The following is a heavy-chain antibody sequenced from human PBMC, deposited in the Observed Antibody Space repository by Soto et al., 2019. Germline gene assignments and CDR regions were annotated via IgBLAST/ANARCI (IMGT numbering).Heavy chain of an antibody. CDR3: GREEGPDPGN. CDR1: GYTLTELS. CDR2: FDPEDGET. Sequence: ASVKVSCKVSGYTLTELSMHWVRQAPGKGLEWMGGFDPEDGETNYAQKFQGRVTMTEDESTGTAYMELSSLRSEDTDVYYGGREEGPDPGNWGQGTLVTAPQ. J-gene: IGHJ4*02. V-gene: IGHV1-24*01.